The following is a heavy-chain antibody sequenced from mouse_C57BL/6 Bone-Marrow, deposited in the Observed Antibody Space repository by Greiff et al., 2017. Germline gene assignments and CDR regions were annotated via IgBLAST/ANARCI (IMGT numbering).Heavy chain of an antibody. CDR3: VRLNWAPSYWYFDV. Sequence: EVQLQESGGGLVQPKGSLKLSCAASGFSFNTYAMNWVRQAPGKGLEWVARIRSKSNNYATYYADSVKDRFTISRDDSESMLYLQMNNLKTEYTAMYYCVRLNWAPSYWYFDVWGTGTTVTVSS. V-gene: IGHV10-1*01. J-gene: IGHJ1*03. CDR2: IRSKSNNYAT. CDR1: GFSFNTYA. D-gene: IGHD4-1*02.